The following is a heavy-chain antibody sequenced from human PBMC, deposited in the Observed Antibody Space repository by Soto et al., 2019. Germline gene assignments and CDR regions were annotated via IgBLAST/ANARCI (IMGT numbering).Heavy chain of an antibody. J-gene: IGHJ4*02. D-gene: IGHD1-26*01. Sequence: SLRLSCAASGFTFSGYAMSWVRQAPGKGLEWVSAISGSGGSTYYADSVKGRFTISRDNSKNTLYLQMNSLRAEDTAVYYCAKGKRRATPFDYWGQGTLVTVSS. CDR1: GFTFSGYA. V-gene: IGHV3-23*01. CDR3: AKGKRRATPFDY. CDR2: ISGSGGST.